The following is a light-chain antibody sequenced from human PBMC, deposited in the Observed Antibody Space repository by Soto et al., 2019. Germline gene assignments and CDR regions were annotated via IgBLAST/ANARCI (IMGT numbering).Light chain of an antibody. CDR2: EVT. CDR1: SSDVGAYDY. CDR3: SSYTRSSTYV. J-gene: IGLJ1*01. V-gene: IGLV2-14*01. Sequence: QSVLTQPASVSASPGQSIAISCSGTSSDVGAYDYVSWYQHHPGKAPKLIIYEVTYRPSGVSNRFSASKFGNTASLTISGLQAEDEADYYCSSYTRSSTYVFGTGTKLTVL.